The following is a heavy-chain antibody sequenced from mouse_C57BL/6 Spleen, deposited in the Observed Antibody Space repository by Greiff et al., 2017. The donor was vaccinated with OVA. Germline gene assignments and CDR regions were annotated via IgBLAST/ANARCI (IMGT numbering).Heavy chain of an antibody. J-gene: IGHJ2*01. Sequence: LQESGAELVKPGASVKISCKASGYAFSSYWMNWVKQRPGKGLEWIGQIYPGDGDTNYNGKFKGKATLTADKSSSTAYMQLSSLTSEDSAVYFCARTRDGYFDYWGQGTTLTVSS. CDR1: GYAFSSYW. V-gene: IGHV1-80*01. D-gene: IGHD3-3*01. CDR2: IYPGDGDT. CDR3: ARTRDGYFDY.